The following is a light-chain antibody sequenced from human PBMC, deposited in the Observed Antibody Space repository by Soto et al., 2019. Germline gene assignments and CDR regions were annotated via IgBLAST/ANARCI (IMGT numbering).Light chain of an antibody. CDR1: NSDIGGYNY. CDR3: CSYAGSFTYV. J-gene: IGLJ1*01. V-gene: IGLV2-11*01. Sequence: QSVLTQPRSVSGSPGQSITISCTGTNSDIGGYNYVSWYQQNPGKAPKLMIYDVSMRPSGVPDRFSGSKSGNTASLTISGLQAEDEADYYCCSYAGSFTYVFGTGTKVTVL. CDR2: DVS.